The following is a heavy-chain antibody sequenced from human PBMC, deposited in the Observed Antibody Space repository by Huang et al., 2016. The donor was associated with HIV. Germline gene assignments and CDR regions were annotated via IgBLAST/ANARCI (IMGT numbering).Heavy chain of an antibody. CDR3: ATKTAAMDI. CDR2: IKQDESEK. V-gene: IGHV3-7*01. J-gene: IGHJ6*02. D-gene: IGHD1-7*01. Sequence: VESGGRLVQPGGCIRLSCVGSTFRFGAYWMSWVRQSSGKGREWVANIKQDESEKYYVDSVKGRFNISRDNAKKVLFLEMNNVRVEDTATYYCATKTAAMDIWGQGTTVTVS. CDR1: TFRFGAYW.